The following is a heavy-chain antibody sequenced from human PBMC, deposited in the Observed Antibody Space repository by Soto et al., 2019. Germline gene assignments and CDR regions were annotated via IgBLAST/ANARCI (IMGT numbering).Heavy chain of an antibody. CDR1: GGSISSYY. D-gene: IGHD6-25*01. V-gene: IGHV4-59*01. CDR2: IHYSGST. Sequence: SETLSLTCTVSGGSISSYYWSWIRQPPGKGLEWIGYIHYSGSTNYNPSLKSRVTISVDTSKNQFSLKLNSVTAADTAVYYCARPHGGSSGWDNWFDPWGRGTLVTVSS. J-gene: IGHJ5*02. CDR3: ARPHGGSSGWDNWFDP.